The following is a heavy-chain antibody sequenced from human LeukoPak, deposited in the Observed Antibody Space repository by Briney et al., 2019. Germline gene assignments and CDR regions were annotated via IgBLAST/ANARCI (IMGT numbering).Heavy chain of an antibody. CDR1: GFSFSTHG. J-gene: IGHJ4*02. CDR2: IGRSGSYI. D-gene: IGHD1-26*01. CDR3: ARDFSGSYYVDY. V-gene: IGHV3-21*01. Sequence: GGSLRLSCAASGFSFSTHGMNWVRQGPGKGLEWVSSIGRSGSYIDYAGSVKGRFTISRDDAKNSLYLQMNSLRAEDTAVYYCARDFSGSYYVDYWGQGALVTVSS.